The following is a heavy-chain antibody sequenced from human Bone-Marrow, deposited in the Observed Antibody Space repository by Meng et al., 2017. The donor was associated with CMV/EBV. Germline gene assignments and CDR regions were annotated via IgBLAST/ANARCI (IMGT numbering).Heavy chain of an antibody. J-gene: IGHJ6*02. CDR3: AREEGYCSSTSCYGYYYYYGMDV. V-gene: IGHV3-21*01. CDR2: ISSTSSYI. Sequence: GESLKISCAASGFTFSSYSMNWVRQAPGKGLEWVSSISSTSSYIYYADSVKGRFTISRDNAKNSLYLQMNSLRADDTAVYYCAREEGYCSSTSCYGYYYYYGMDVWGQGTTVTVSS. CDR1: GFTFSSYS. D-gene: IGHD2-2*01.